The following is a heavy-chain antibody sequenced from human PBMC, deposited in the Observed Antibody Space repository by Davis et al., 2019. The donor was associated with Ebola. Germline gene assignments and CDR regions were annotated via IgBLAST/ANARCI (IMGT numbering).Heavy chain of an antibody. Sequence: ASVKVSCKASGYTFTGYYIHWVRQAPGQGLEWMGSINPNSGGTSYAQNFQGRVTMTRDTSINTAYMELSRLTSDDTAMYYCARDLAPSTWNNGGDAFDIWGLRTMVTVSS. V-gene: IGHV1-2*02. CDR2: INPNSGGT. J-gene: IGHJ3*02. D-gene: IGHD1/OR15-1a*01. CDR1: GYTFTGYY. CDR3: ARDLAPSTWNNGGDAFDI.